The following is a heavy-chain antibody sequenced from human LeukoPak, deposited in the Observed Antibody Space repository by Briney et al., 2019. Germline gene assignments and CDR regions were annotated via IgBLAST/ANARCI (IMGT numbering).Heavy chain of an antibody. CDR2: INHSGSA. D-gene: IGHD4-17*01. CDR1: GGSFSGYY. CDR3: ARGQGTVTTH. V-gene: IGHV4-34*01. Sequence: SETLSLTCAVYGGSFSGYYWSWIRQPPGKGLEWIGEINHSGSANYNPSLKSRVTISLDTSKNQFSPKLSSVTAADTAVYYCARGQGTVTTHWDQGTLVTVSS. J-gene: IGHJ4*02.